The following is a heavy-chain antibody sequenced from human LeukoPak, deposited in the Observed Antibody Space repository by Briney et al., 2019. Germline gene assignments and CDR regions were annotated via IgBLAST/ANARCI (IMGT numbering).Heavy chain of an antibody. CDR1: GGSISSYY. J-gene: IGHJ4*02. CDR3: ARLNDSSGYYYPFDY. Sequence: PSETLSLTCTVSGGSISSYYWSWIRQPPGKGLEWIGYIYYSGSTNYNPSLKSRVTISVDTSKNHFSLKLSSVTAADTAVYYCARLNDSSGYYYPFDYWGQGTLVTVSS. V-gene: IGHV4-59*08. D-gene: IGHD3-22*01. CDR2: IYYSGST.